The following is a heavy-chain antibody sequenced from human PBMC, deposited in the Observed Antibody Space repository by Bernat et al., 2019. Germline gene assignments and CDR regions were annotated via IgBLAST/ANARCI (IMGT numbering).Heavy chain of an antibody. V-gene: IGHV3-23*01. CDR3: AKDRDRLDTAMVDFDY. Sequence: EVQLLESGGGLVQPGGSLRLSCAASGFTFSSYAMSWVRQAPGKGLEWVSAISGSGGSTYYADSVKGRFTISRDNSKNTLYLQMNSLRAEDTAVYYCAKDRDRLDTAMVDFDYWGQGTLVTVSS. CDR2: ISGSGGST. CDR1: GFTFSSYA. J-gene: IGHJ4*02. D-gene: IGHD5-18*01.